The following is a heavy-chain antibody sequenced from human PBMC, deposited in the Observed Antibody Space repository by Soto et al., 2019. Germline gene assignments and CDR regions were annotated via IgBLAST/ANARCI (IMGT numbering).Heavy chain of an antibody. V-gene: IGHV1-18*01. D-gene: IGHD3-9*01. CDR1: GYTFTSYG. CDR3: ARDSSSGYYDILTGYYPRPPNFDY. CDR2: ISAYNGNT. Sequence: ASVKVSCKASGYTFTSYGISWLLQAPGQGLEWMGWISAYNGNTNYAQKLQGRVTMTTDTSTSTAYMELRSLRSDDTAVYYCARDSSSGYYDILTGYYPRPPNFDYWGQGTLVTVSS. J-gene: IGHJ4*02.